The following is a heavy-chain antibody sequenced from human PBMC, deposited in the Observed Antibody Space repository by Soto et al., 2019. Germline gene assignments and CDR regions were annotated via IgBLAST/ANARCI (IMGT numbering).Heavy chain of an antibody. V-gene: IGHV1-8*01. CDR2: MNPYSGNT. Sequence: QVQLVQSGAEVKKPGDPVKVSCKASGYTFSDYDINWVRQAAGQGLEWMGWMNPYSGNTGYAQKFQGRVTMTTDTSITTAYLELSSLTFEDTAIYYCARGRFRRTWFDPWGQGTLVTVSS. CDR1: GYTFSDYD. J-gene: IGHJ5*02. CDR3: ARGRFRRTWFDP. D-gene: IGHD3-16*01.